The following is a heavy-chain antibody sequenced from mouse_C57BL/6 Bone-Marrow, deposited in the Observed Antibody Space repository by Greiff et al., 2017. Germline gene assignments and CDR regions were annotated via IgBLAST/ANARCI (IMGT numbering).Heavy chain of an antibody. CDR2: IWSGGST. Sequence: VKLVESGPGLVQPSQSLSITCTVSGFSLTSYGVHWVRQSPGKGLEWLGVIWSGGSTDYNAAFISGLSISKDNSKSQVFFKLNSLQADDTAIYYCARPMTLSYWGQGTLVTVSA. CDR1: GFSLTSYG. J-gene: IGHJ3*01. V-gene: IGHV2-2*01. D-gene: IGHD2-3*01. CDR3: ARPMTLSY.